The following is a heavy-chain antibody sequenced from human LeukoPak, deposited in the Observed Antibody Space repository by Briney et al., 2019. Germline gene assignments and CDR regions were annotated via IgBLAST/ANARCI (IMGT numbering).Heavy chain of an antibody. J-gene: IGHJ3*02. Sequence: GGSLRLSCAASGFTFSSYAMSWVRQAPGKGLEWVSAISGSGSSTYYADSVKGRFTISRDNSKNTLYLQMNSLRAEDTAVYYCAKPKSRYYGSGTDIWGQGTMVTVSS. V-gene: IGHV3-23*01. D-gene: IGHD3-10*01. CDR1: GFTFSSYA. CDR2: ISGSGSST. CDR3: AKPKSRYYGSGTDI.